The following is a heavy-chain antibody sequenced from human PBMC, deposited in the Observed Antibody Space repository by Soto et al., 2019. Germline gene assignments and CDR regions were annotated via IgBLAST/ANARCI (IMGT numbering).Heavy chain of an antibody. CDR3: AKDPAYCSSTTCPFDY. Sequence: GGSLRLSCAASGFTFSSYAMAWVRQAPGKGLEWVSAISGSGGSTYYADSVKGRFSISRDNSKNTLYLQMNSLRAEDTAVYYCAKDPAYCSSTTCPFDYWGQGTLVTVSS. CDR2: ISGSGGST. D-gene: IGHD2-2*01. CDR1: GFTFSSYA. V-gene: IGHV3-23*01. J-gene: IGHJ4*02.